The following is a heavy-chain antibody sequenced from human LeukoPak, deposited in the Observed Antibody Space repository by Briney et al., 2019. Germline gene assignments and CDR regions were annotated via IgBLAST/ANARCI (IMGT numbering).Heavy chain of an antibody. V-gene: IGHV4-39*01. CDR3: ARQDDSSGYTIDY. Sequence: SETLSLTCTVSGGSISSSSYYWGWIRQPPGKGLEWIGSIYYSGNTYYNPSLKSRVTISVDTSKNQFSLKLSSVTAADTAVYYCARQDDSSGYTIDYWGQGTLVTVSS. CDR2: IYYSGNT. D-gene: IGHD3-22*01. CDR1: GGSISSSSYY. J-gene: IGHJ4*02.